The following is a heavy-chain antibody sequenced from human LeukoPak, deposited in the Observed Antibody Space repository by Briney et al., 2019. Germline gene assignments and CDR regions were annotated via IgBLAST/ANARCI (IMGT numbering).Heavy chain of an antibody. CDR2: INPNSGGT. J-gene: IGHJ5*02. D-gene: IGHD6-13*01. V-gene: IGHV1-2*02. CDR3: ARARLVAAAGTGNGFDP. CDR1: GYTFTGYY. Sequence: ASVKVSCKASGYTFTGYYIHWVRQAPGQGLEWMGWINPNSGGTNYAQKFQGRVTMTRYTSFSTAYMELSRLRSDDTAVYYCARARLVAAAGTGNGFDPWGQGTLVTVSS.